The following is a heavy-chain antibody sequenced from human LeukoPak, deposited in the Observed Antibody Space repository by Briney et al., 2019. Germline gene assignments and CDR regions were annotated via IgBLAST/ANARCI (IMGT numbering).Heavy chain of an antibody. CDR1: GGSISSYS. CDR2: IYYSGST. V-gene: IGHV4-59*01. D-gene: IGHD3-16*01. Sequence: PSETLSLTCTVSGGSISSYSWTWIRQPPGKGLEWIGSIYYSGSTNYNPSLKRRVTISVDTSKNQFSLKLSSVTAADTAVYYCVRDRVLGAFDIWGQGTMVTVSS. CDR3: VRDRVLGAFDI. J-gene: IGHJ3*02.